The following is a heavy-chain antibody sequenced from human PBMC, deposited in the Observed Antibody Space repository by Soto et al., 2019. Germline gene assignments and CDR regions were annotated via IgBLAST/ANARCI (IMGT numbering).Heavy chain of an antibody. J-gene: IGHJ4*02. CDR3: EIGGADKDMAPEY. V-gene: IGHV3-74*01. CDR1: VFTFSRYW. D-gene: IGHD1-26*01. Sequence: VGSLRLSCASSVFTFSRYWMHCVRQSPGKWLVWVSRINPDGSTTNYADSVKGRFTISRDSAKNTLHLQVNSARVEDTAVYYCEIGGADKDMAPEYLGQGTLVSVSS. CDR2: INPDGSTT.